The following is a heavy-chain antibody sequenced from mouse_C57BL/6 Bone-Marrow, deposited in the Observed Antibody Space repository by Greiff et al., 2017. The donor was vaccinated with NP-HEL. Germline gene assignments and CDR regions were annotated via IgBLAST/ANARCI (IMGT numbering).Heavy chain of an antibody. CDR2: IDPSDSYT. CDR1: GYTFTSYW. J-gene: IGHJ2*01. CDR3: ARNYYGDY. V-gene: IGHV1-69*01. Sequence: VQLQQPGAELVMPGASVKLSCKASGYTFTSYWKHWVKQRPGQGLEWIGEIDPSDSYTNYNQKFKGKSTLTVDKSSSTAYMQLSSLTSEDSAVYYCARNYYGDYWGQGTTLTVSS.